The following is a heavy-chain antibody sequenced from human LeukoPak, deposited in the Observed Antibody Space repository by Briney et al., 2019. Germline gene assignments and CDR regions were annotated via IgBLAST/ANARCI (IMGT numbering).Heavy chain of an antibody. D-gene: IGHD1/OR15-1a*01. Sequence: SVKVSCKASGGTFSSYAISWVRQAPGQGLEWMGRIIPILGIANYAQKFQGRVTITADKSTSTAHMELSSLRSEDTAVYYCARVREDARTKTGYYFDYWGQGTLVTVSS. CDR2: IIPILGIA. J-gene: IGHJ4*02. V-gene: IGHV1-69*04. CDR3: ARVREDARTKTGYYFDY. CDR1: GGTFSSYA.